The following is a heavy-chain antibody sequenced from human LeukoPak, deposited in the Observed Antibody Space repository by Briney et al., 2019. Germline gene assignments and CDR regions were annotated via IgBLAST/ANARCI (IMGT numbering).Heavy chain of an antibody. Sequence: GASVTVSCKASGYTFTSYDINWVRQATGQGLEWMGWMNPNSGNTVYAQKFQGRVTITRNTSISTAYMELSSLRSEDTAFYYCARGRVGPSRRTGTMVWFDPWGQGTLVTVSS. V-gene: IGHV1-8*03. J-gene: IGHJ5*02. D-gene: IGHD1-7*01. CDR1: GYTFTSYD. CDR2: MNPNSGNT. CDR3: ARGRVGPSRRTGTMVWFDP.